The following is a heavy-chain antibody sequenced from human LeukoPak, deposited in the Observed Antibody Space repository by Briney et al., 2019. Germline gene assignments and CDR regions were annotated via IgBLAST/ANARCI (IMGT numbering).Heavy chain of an antibody. V-gene: IGHV3-7*03. D-gene: IGHD3-10*01. Sequence: PGGSLRLSCAASGFTFSSYWMSWVRQAPGKGLEWVANIKQDGSEKYYVDSVKGRFTISRDNAKNSLYLQMNSLRAEDTAVYYCARGSYYYGPGSYYESYYFDYWGQGTLVTVSS. CDR2: IKQDGSEK. J-gene: IGHJ4*02. CDR1: GFTFSSYW. CDR3: ARGSYYYGPGSYYESYYFDY.